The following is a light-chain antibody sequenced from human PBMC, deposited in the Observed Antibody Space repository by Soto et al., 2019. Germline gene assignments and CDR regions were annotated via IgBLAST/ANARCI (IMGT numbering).Light chain of an antibody. CDR2: DVT. Sequence: QSVLTQPASVSGSPGQSITISCTGTSSDVGGYNYVSWYQQHPGKAPKLMICDVTNRPSGVSNRFSGSKSGSTASLTISGLQAEDEADYYCSSFTCSSTYVFGTGTKVTVL. CDR1: SSDVGGYNY. V-gene: IGLV2-14*01. J-gene: IGLJ1*01. CDR3: SSFTCSSTYV.